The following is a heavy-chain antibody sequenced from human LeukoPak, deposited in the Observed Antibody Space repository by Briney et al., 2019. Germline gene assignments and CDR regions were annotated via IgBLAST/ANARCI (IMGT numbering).Heavy chain of an antibody. Sequence: GGSLRLSCAASGFTFSNYIMNWVRQAPGKGLEWASYISPDSRTIYYADSVKGRFTISRDNAKNSLYLQMNSLRAEDTAVYYCTRDPEWGVWFDSWGQGTLVTVSS. J-gene: IGHJ5*01. D-gene: IGHD3-3*01. CDR3: TRDPEWGVWFDS. CDR1: GFTFSNYI. CDR2: ISPDSRTI. V-gene: IGHV3-48*01.